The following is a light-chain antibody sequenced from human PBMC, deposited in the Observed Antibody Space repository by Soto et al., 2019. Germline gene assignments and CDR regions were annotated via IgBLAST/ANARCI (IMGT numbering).Light chain of an antibody. CDR2: GAF. CDR3: QQYKNWPPLT. J-gene: IGKJ4*01. CDR1: QSVSYN. Sequence: EKVMTQSPATLSVSPGETATLSCRASQSVSYNLAWYQQKPGQGPRLLIYGAFTRATGIPARFSGSGSGTEFTLTIRSLQSEDFALYYCQQYKNWPPLTFGGGTKVEIK. V-gene: IGKV3-15*01.